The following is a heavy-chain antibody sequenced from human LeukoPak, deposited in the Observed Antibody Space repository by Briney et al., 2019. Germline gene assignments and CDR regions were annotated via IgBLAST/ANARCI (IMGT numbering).Heavy chain of an antibody. V-gene: IGHV4-34*01. CDR1: GGSFSGYY. Sequence: SETLSLTCTIYGGSFSGYYWSWIRQPPGKGLEWIGEINHSGSTNYNPSLKSRVTISVDTSKNQFSLKLSSVTAADTAVYYCARGQRGYSYGVANWFDPWGQGTLVTVSS. J-gene: IGHJ5*02. CDR2: INHSGST. D-gene: IGHD5-18*01. CDR3: ARGQRGYSYGVANWFDP.